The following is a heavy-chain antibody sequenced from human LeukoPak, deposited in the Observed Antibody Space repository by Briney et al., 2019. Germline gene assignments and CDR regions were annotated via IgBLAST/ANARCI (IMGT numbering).Heavy chain of an antibody. D-gene: IGHD3-10*01. V-gene: IGHV1-8*01. CDR2: KSPNRRNT. CDR3: SRGRGWPPQNDY. J-gene: IGHJ4*02. CDR1: GYTLTSYG. Sequence: ASVKVSWKAYGYTLTSYGISWLRQATGHGLEWMGWKSPNRRNTGDAQKFQGRGTMSRNTSISTAYRELSSLRSEDTAVYYCSRGRGWPPQNDYWGQGTMVTVSS.